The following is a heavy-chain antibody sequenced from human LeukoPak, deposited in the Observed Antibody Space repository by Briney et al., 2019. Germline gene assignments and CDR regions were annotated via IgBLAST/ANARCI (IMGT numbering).Heavy chain of an antibody. D-gene: IGHD3-22*01. CDR1: GFTFDDYA. CDR3: SKDIIYDSRGFDD. CDR2: ISWNSGSI. Sequence: GGSLRLSCAASGFTFDDYAMHWVRQAPGKGLEWVSGISWNSGSIGYADSVKGRFTICRDNAKNSLYLQMTSLRGEDTAVYYCSKDIIYDSRGFDDWGQGRLVTASS. J-gene: IGHJ4*02. V-gene: IGHV3-9*01.